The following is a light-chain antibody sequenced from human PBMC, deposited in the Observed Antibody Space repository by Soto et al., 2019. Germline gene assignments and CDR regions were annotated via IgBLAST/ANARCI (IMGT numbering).Light chain of an antibody. Sequence: AMTQSRATQGPSLGHRYNLYCKASQTVRSKLAWYQQKGGQAPRLLIFGASTRATGVPARFSGSGSGTQFSLIISSLQSEDFAVYYCQHYINRPPETVGQGTKVDIK. CDR3: QHYINRPPET. CDR1: QTVRSK. CDR2: GAS. V-gene: IGKV3-15*01. J-gene: IGKJ1*01.